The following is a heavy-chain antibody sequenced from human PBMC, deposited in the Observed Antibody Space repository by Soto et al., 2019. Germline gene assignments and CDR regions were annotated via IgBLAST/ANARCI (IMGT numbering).Heavy chain of an antibody. CDR3: ARVFSGIYGSGSYYKLAYGMDV. CDR2: INPSGGST. Sequence: ASVKVSCKASGYTFTSYYMHGVRQAPGQGLEWMGIINPSGGSTSYAQKFQGRVTMTRDTSTSTVYMELSSLRSEDTAVYYRARVFSGIYGSGSYYKLAYGMDVWGQGTTVTVSS. D-gene: IGHD3-10*01. J-gene: IGHJ6*02. V-gene: IGHV1-46*01. CDR1: GYTFTSYY.